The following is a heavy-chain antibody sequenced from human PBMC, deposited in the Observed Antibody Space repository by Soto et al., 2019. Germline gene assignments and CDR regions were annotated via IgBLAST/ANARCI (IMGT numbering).Heavy chain of an antibody. Sequence: QVQLVQSGAEVKKPGSSVTVSCTASGGTFNSYTIKWVRQAPGQRLEWVGRVNPIVGMSSSASKFQGRVTMTADKSTSKASMDLTGLTSAHTAVYYCATSYGSGSIYVDTWGQGTLVTVSS. J-gene: IGHJ4*02. CDR3: ATSYGSGSIYVDT. D-gene: IGHD3-10*01. CDR1: GGTFNSYT. CDR2: VNPIVGMS. V-gene: IGHV1-69*02.